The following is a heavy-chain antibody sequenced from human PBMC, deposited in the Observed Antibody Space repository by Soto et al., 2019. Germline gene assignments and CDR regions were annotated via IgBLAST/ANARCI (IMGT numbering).Heavy chain of an antibody. CDR3: ASETSSGTSDY. CDR2: IKQDGSER. D-gene: IGHD1-26*01. Sequence: GGSLRLSCAASEFTFSRYWMSWVRQAPGKGLEWVANIKQDGSERYYVDSVKGRFTFARDNAKNSLFLQMNSLRADDAAVYYCASETSSGTSDYWGQGTLVTVS. CDR1: EFTFSRYW. V-gene: IGHV3-7*03. J-gene: IGHJ4*02.